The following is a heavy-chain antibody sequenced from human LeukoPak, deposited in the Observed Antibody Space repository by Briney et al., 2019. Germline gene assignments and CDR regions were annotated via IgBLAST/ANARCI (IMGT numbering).Heavy chain of an antibody. CDR3: ASLYDIVGTTVDY. Sequence: GGSLRLSCAASGFTFSTSSMHWVRQAPGKGLEWVAVVSYDGSKRYYADSVKGRFTVSRDNSRNTLYLQMNSQRGEDTAVYYCASLYDIVGTTVDYWGQGTLVTVSS. V-gene: IGHV3-30*04. J-gene: IGHJ4*02. D-gene: IGHD1-26*01. CDR2: VSYDGSKR. CDR1: GFTFSTSS.